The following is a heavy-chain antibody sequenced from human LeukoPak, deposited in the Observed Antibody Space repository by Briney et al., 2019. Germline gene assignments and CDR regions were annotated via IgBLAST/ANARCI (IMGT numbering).Heavy chain of an antibody. D-gene: IGHD3-22*01. CDR1: GFTFSSYG. Sequence: QAGGSLRLSCAASGFTFSSYGMHWVRQAPGKGLEWVAVIWYDGSNKYYADSVKGRFTISRDNSKNTLYLQMNSLRAEDTAVYYCAKAGYYYDSSGYFPLDYWGQGTLVTVSS. CDR3: AKAGYYYDSSGYFPLDY. CDR2: IWYDGSNK. J-gene: IGHJ4*02. V-gene: IGHV3-33*06.